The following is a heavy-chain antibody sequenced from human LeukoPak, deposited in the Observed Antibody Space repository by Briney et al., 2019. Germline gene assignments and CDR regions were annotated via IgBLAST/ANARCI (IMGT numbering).Heavy chain of an antibody. D-gene: IGHD2-2*01. J-gene: IGHJ3*02. CDR1: GSTFSSYW. CDR2: IKEDGSRT. CDR3: AREIPGELNAFDI. V-gene: IGHV3-7*01. Sequence: GGSLRLSCVASGSTFSSYWMTWVRQAPGRGLERVANIKEDGSRTYYMDSVKGRFTISRDNAKSSPYLQMNSLRAEDTAVYYCAREIPGELNAFDIWGQGTMVTVSS.